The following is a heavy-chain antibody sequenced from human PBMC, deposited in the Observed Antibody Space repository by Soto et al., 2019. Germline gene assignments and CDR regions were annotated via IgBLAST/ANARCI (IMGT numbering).Heavy chain of an antibody. CDR3: ARYGDLHAF. J-gene: IGHJ4*02. Sequence: PSETLSLTCTVSGASITSYYWSWIRQPPGQGLESLGYIYYTGDTNSNPSLKGRLTISIDTSKNQFSLKLSSVTAADTAIYYCARYGDLHAFWGQGTLVIVSS. CDR1: GASITSYY. D-gene: IGHD2-2*01. V-gene: IGHV4-59*01. CDR2: IYYTGDT.